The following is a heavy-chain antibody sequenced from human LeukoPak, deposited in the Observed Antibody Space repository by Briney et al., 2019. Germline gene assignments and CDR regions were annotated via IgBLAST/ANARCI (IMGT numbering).Heavy chain of an antibody. V-gene: IGHV3-20*04. Sequence: PGGSLRLSCAASGFTFDDYGMSWVRQAPGKGLEWVSGINGNGVSTAYADSVKGRFTISRDNTKNSLYLQMNSLRAEDTALYYCARSRGLTTVYYVAFDVWGRGTIVPVSS. CDR1: GFTFDDYG. D-gene: IGHD3-10*02. J-gene: IGHJ3*01. CDR2: INGNGVST. CDR3: ARSRGLTTVYYVAFDV.